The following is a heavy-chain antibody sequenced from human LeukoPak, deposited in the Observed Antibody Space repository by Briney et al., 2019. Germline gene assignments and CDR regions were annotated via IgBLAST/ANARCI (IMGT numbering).Heavy chain of an antibody. V-gene: IGHV4-59*01. CDR2: MDDRGDS. CDR1: GDSMRSYY. Sequence: SETLSLTCTVSGDSMRSYYWSWIRQAPGKGLEWLGHMDDRGDSNYNPSLKGRGGISVDTSKNQFSLKLRSVTVADTAVYYCARDSRYVSGWFDDGMDVWGPGTTVTVSS. D-gene: IGHD6-13*01. CDR3: ARDSRYVSGWFDDGMDV. J-gene: IGHJ6*02.